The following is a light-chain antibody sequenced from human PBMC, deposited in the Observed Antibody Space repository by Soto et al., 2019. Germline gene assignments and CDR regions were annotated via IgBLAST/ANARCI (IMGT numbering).Light chain of an antibody. V-gene: IGLV2-14*01. Sequence: QSVLTQPASVSGSPGQSITISCTGPSRDVGGYNYVSWYQQHPGKAPKLMIYEVSNRPSGVSNRFSGSKSGNTASLTISGLQAEDEADYYCSSYTSSSTLLFGGGTKLTVL. CDR2: EVS. J-gene: IGLJ2*01. CDR3: SSYTSSSTLL. CDR1: SRDVGGYNY.